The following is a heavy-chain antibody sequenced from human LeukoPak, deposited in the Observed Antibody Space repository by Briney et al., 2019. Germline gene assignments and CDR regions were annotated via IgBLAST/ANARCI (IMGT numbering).Heavy chain of an antibody. J-gene: IGHJ6*02. CDR1: GFTFSDHY. CDR2: ISSSGSII. CDR3: ASGRETSSFYYGMDV. Sequence: GGSLRLSCAASGFTFSDHYMSWIRQAPGKGLEWISYISSSGSIIYYADSVKGRFTISRDNTQKSLYLQMNNLRAEDTGVYYCASGRETSSFYYGMDVWGQGTTVTVSS. V-gene: IGHV3-11*01.